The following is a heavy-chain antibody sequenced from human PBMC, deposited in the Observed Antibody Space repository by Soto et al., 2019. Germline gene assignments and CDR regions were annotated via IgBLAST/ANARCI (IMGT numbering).Heavy chain of an antibody. D-gene: IGHD6-6*01. J-gene: IGHJ4*02. CDR3: ARAPDIEVHGIAAHTHFDY. V-gene: IGHV1-69*13. Sequence: VASVKVSCKASGGTFSSYAISWVRQAPGQGLEWMGGIIPIFGTANYAQKFQGRVTITADESTSTAYMELSSLRSEDTAVYYCARAPDIEVHGIAAHTHFDYWGQGTLVTVSS. CDR2: IIPIFGTA. CDR1: GGTFSSYA.